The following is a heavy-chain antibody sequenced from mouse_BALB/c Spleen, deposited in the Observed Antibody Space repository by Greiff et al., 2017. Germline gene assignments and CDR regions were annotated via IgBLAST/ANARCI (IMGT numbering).Heavy chain of an antibody. V-gene: IGHV1S29*02. CDR1: GYTFTDYN. Sequence: EVKLMESGPELVKPGASVKISCKASGYTFTDYNMHWVKQSHGKSLEWIGYIYPYNGGTGYNQKFKSKATLTVDNSSSTAYMELRSLTSEDSAVYYCARYALYAMDYWGQGTSVTVSS. CDR3: ARYALYAMDY. J-gene: IGHJ4*01. CDR2: IYPYNGGT.